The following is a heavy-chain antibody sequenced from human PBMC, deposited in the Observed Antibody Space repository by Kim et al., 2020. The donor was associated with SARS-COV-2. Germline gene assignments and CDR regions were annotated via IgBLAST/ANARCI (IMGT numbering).Heavy chain of an antibody. D-gene: IGHD1-26*01. CDR2: ISYEGSTQ. CDR1: GFTFSSHV. J-gene: IGHJ5*02. V-gene: IGHV3-30*03. Sequence: RGSLRLSCAASGFTFSSHVMHRVRQAPGKGLEWVALISYEGSTQKYTDSVKGRFTVSRDNSKNTLFLQMNSLRPEDTAVYYCARNLVGDTDLGPWGQGTLVTVSS. CDR3: ARNLVGDTDLGP.